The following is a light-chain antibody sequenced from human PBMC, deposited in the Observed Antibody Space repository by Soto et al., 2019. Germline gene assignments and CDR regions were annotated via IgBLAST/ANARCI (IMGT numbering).Light chain of an antibody. V-gene: IGKV3-15*01. CDR3: QHYNSYSEA. Sequence: EVVMTQSPATPSVSPGERATPSRRASETVNSNLAWYQQKPGQAPRLLIYTISIRATGVPARFSGSGSGTDFTLTISSLQPDDFATYYCQHYNSYSEAFGQGTKVDIK. J-gene: IGKJ1*01. CDR1: ETVNSN. CDR2: TIS.